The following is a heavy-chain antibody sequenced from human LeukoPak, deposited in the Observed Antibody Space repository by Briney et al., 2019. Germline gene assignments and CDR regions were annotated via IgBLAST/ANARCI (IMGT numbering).Heavy chain of an antibody. V-gene: IGHV1-8*01. D-gene: IGHD6-13*01. CDR2: MNPNSGNT. CDR3: ATGLSKYSSSWYGHYYYYGMDV. J-gene: IGHJ6*02. Sequence: GASVKVSCKASGYTFTSYDINWVRHAPGQGPEWMGWMNPNSGNTGYAQKFQGRVTMTRNTSISTAYMELSSLRSEDTAVYYCATGLSKYSSSWYGHYYYYGMDVWGQGTTVTVSS. CDR1: GYTFTSYD.